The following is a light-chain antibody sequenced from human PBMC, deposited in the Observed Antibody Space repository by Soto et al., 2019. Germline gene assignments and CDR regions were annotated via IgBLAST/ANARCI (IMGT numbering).Light chain of an antibody. V-gene: IGKV1-9*01. CDR1: QGISRY. J-gene: IGKJ3*01. CDR2: AAS. Sequence: IQLTQSPSSLSASVGDRVTLTCRASQGISRYLAWYQQKPGKAPKLLIYAASTLQSGVPLRFSGSGSGTDFTLTINSLQSEDFATYFCQQLNSYPRTFGPGTKVDIK. CDR3: QQLNSYPRT.